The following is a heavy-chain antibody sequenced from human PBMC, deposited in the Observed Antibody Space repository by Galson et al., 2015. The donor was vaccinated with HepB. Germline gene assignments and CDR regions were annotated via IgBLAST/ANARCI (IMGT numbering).Heavy chain of an antibody. V-gene: IGHV1-8*01. J-gene: IGHJ5*02. CDR1: GYTFTSYD. Sequence: SVKVSCKASGYTFTSYDINWVRQATGQGLEWMGWMNPNSGNTGYAQKFQGRVTMTRNTSISTAYMELSSLRSEDTAVYYCARGRIAVAGINLNSFDPWGQGTLVTVSS. CDR3: ARGRIAVAGINLNSFDP. D-gene: IGHD6-19*01. CDR2: MNPNSGNT.